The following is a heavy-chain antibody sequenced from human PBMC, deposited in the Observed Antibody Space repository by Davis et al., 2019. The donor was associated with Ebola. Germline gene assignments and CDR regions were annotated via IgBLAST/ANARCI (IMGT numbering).Heavy chain of an antibody. CDR3: AREFNGKTVTPSAFDI. D-gene: IGHD4-17*01. V-gene: IGHV1-2*06. CDR2: INPNSGGT. J-gene: IGHJ3*02. Sequence: AASVKVSCKASGYTFIGYYMHWVRQAPGQGFEWMGRINPNSGGTNYAQKFQGRVTMTRDTSISTAYMELSRLRSDDTAVYYCAREFNGKTVTPSAFDIWGQGTMVTVSS. CDR1: GYTFIGYY.